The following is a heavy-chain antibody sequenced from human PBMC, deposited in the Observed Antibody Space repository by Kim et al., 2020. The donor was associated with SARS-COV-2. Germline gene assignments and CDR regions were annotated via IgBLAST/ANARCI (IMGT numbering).Heavy chain of an antibody. V-gene: IGHV6-1*01. D-gene: IGHD2-15*01. CDR3: ARDTVAFDY. J-gene: IGHJ4*02. CDR2: WYN. Sequence: WYNDYAESEKSRITNNPDTSKNQLSLQLNSVTPEDTAVYYCARDTVAFDYWGQGTLVTVSS.